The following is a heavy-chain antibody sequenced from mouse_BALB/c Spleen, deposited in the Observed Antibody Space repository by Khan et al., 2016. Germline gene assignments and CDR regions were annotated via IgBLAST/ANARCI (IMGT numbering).Heavy chain of an antibody. CDR2: ILPGSGHT. V-gene: IGHV1-9*01. CDR3: ARNSDTYWFAY. J-gene: IGHJ3*01. CDR1: GYTFTNNW. D-gene: IGHD6-1*01. Sequence: QVRLQQSGAELMKPGASVKISCKATGYTFTNNWIEWVKQRPGHGPEWIGEILPGSGHTNCNEKFKGKATFTAETSSNTAYMQLNSLTSEDSAVYYCARNSDTYWFAYWGQGTLVTVSA.